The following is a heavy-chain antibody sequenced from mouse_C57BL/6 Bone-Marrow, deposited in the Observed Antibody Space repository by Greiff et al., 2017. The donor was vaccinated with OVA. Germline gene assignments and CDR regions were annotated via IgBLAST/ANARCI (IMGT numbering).Heavy chain of an antibody. J-gene: IGHJ3*01. CDR2: IDPSDSYP. Sequence: QVQLQQPGAELVMPGASVKLSCKASGYTFTSYWMHWVKQRPGQGLEWIGEIDPSDSYPNYNQKFKGKSTLTVDKSSSTAYMQRSSLTAEDSAVYYCAREGDYYGSSLAWFAYWGQGTLVTVSA. V-gene: IGHV1-69*01. CDR3: AREGDYYGSSLAWFAY. CDR1: GYTFTSYW. D-gene: IGHD1-1*01.